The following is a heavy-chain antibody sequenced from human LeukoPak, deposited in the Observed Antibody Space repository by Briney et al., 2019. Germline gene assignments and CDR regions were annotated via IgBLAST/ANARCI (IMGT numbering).Heavy chain of an antibody. V-gene: IGHV4-39*07. D-gene: IGHD3-16*01. CDR1: GGSISSSSYY. Sequence: PSETLSLTCTVSGGSISSSSYYWGWIRQPPGKGLEWIGEINHSGSTNYNPSLKSRVTISVDTSKNQFSLKLSSVTAADTAVYYCARLKQTWGYYFDYWGQGTLVTVSS. J-gene: IGHJ4*02. CDR2: INHSGST. CDR3: ARLKQTWGYYFDY.